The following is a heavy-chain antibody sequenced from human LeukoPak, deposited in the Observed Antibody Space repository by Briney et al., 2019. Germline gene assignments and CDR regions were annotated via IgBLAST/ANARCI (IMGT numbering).Heavy chain of an antibody. V-gene: IGHV1-18*01. Sequence: ASVKVSCKASGYTFTSYGISWVRQAPRQGLEWMGWISVYNGNTNYAQKLQGRVTMTTDTSTSTAYMELRSLRSDDTAVYYCATDIVLMVYAVWGQGTLVTVSS. CDR1: GYTFTSYG. D-gene: IGHD2-8*01. CDR3: ATDIVLMVYAV. J-gene: IGHJ4*02. CDR2: ISVYNGNT.